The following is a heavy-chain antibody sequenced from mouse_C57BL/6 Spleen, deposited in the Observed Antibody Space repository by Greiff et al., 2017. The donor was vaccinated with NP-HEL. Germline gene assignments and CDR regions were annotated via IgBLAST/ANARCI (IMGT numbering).Heavy chain of an antibody. D-gene: IGHD1-1*01. CDR3: SRNSGDGGEMAY. CDR1: GYTFTSYW. V-gene: IGHV1-55*01. Sequence: QVQLQQPGAELVKPGASVKMSCKASGYTFTSYWITWVKQRPGQGLEWIGDIYPGSGSTNYNEKFKSKATLTVDTSSSTAYMQLSSLTSEDSAVYYCSRNSGDGGEMAYWGQGTLVTVSA. J-gene: IGHJ3*01. CDR2: IYPGSGST.